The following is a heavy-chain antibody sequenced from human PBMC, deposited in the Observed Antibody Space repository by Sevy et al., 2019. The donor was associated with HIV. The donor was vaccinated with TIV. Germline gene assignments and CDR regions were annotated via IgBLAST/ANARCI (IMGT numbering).Heavy chain of an antibody. CDR3: ARPTPRIAPSSAAFFDS. D-gene: IGHD6-6*01. CDR1: GFTFSSFA. V-gene: IGHV3-23*01. J-gene: IGHJ4*01. Sequence: GGSLRLSCAASGFASGFTFSSFAMSWVRQLPGKGLEWVSIINGRGGSRYYAGSVKGRFTLSRDNSNNALFLQMDSLTPEDTALSYCARPTPRIAPSSAAFFDSWGHGTLVTVSS. CDR2: INGRGGSR.